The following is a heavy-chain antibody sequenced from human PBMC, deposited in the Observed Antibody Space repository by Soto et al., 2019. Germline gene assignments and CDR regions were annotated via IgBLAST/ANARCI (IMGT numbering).Heavy chain of an antibody. Sequence: EVQLVESGGGLVQPGGSLRLSCAASGFTFSSYSMNWVRQAPGKGLEWVSYISSSSSTIYYADSVKGRFTISRDNAKNSLYLQMNSLRDEDTAVYYCARDAGAYCSGGSCYLGPWFDPWGQGTLVTVSS. V-gene: IGHV3-48*02. CDR3: ARDAGAYCSGGSCYLGPWFDP. CDR2: ISSSSSTI. D-gene: IGHD2-15*01. CDR1: GFTFSSYS. J-gene: IGHJ5*02.